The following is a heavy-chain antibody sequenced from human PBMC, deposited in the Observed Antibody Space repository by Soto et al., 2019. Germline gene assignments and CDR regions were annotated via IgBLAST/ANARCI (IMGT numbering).Heavy chain of an antibody. V-gene: IGHV3-13*05. J-gene: IGHJ6*02. CDR3: ARAYTGRLPRRADYYYAMDV. Sequence: PGESLKISCATSGFTFSNFDMHWVRQVPGEGLEWVSAIGAARDPYYLGSVKGRFTISRENAKNSVYLQMNDLRAGDSAVYYCARAYTGRLPRRADYYYAMDVWGQGTTVTVSS. CDR2: IGAARDP. CDR1: GFTFSNFD. D-gene: IGHD2-2*02.